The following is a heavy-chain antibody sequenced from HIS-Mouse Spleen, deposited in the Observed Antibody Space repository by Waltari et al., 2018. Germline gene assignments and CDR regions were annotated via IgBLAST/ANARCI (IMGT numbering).Heavy chain of an antibody. Sequence: QLQLQESGPGLVKPSETLSLTCTVSGGSISSSSYYWGWIRQPPGRGLEWMGRIYYRASTYYTPSLKSRVTISVDTSKNQFSLKLSSVTAADTAVYYCASAYGYYFDYWGQGTLVTVSS. V-gene: IGHV4-39*07. CDR2: IYYRAST. D-gene: IGHD4-17*01. J-gene: IGHJ4*02. CDR3: ASAYGYYFDY. CDR1: GGSISSSSYY.